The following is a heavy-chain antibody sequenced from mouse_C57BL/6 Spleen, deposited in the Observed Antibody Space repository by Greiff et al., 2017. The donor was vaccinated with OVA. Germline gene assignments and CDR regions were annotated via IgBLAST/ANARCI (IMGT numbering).Heavy chain of an antibody. CDR1: GYTFTDYN. J-gene: IGHJ1*03. Sequence: EVKLMESGPELVKPGASVKMSCKASGYTFTDYNMHWVKQSHGKSLEWIGYINPNNGGTSYNQKFKGKATLTVNKSSSTAYMELRSLTSEDSAVYYCARSVGDYYGSSYWYFDVWGTGTTVTVSS. CDR2: INPNNGGT. CDR3: ARSVGDYYGSSYWYFDV. V-gene: IGHV1-22*01. D-gene: IGHD1-1*01.